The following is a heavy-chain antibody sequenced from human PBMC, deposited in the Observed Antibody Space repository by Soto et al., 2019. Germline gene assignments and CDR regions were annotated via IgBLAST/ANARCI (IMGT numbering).Heavy chain of an antibody. D-gene: IGHD3-3*01. Sequence: QITLNESGPTVVKPAETLTLTCTFSGFSLTTSGVGVGWIRQSPGKAPEWFALIYWDADKRYSASLKSRLTITKHTSKNQVVLTMASVDPADTATYYCAHRILRTVFGLVTTTAIYFDFWGQGTPVVVSS. CDR2: IYWDADK. V-gene: IGHV2-5*02. CDR1: GFSLTTSGVG. CDR3: AHRILRTVFGLVTTTAIYFDF. J-gene: IGHJ4*02.